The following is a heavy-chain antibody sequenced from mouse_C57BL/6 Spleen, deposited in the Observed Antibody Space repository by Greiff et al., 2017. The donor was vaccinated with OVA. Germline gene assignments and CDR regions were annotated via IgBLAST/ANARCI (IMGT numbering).Heavy chain of an antibody. Sequence: QVHVKQPGAELVKPGASVKLSCKASGYTFTSYWMHWVKQRPGQGLEWIGMIHPNSGSTNYNEKFKSKATLTVDKSSSTAYMQLSSLTSEDSAVYYCARDSSGSLDYWGQGTTLTVSS. D-gene: IGHD3-2*02. CDR1: GYTFTSYW. J-gene: IGHJ2*01. CDR2: IHPNSGST. V-gene: IGHV1-64*01. CDR3: ARDSSGSLDY.